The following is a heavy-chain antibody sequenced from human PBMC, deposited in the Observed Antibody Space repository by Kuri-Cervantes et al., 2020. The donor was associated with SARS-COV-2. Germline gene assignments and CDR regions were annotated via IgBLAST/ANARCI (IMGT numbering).Heavy chain of an antibody. CDR1: GFTFSSYA. D-gene: IGHD1-26*01. CDR3: EKRGHEWERVTSRVVDY. J-gene: IGHJ4*02. V-gene: IGHV3-23*01. CDR2: ISGSGGST. Sequence: GGSLRLSCAASGFTFSSYAMSWVRQAPWKGLEWVSAISGSGGSTYYADSVKCRFTISRDKSKNTLYLQMNRLRAEDTAVYYCEKRGHEWERVTSRVVDYWGQGTLVTVSS.